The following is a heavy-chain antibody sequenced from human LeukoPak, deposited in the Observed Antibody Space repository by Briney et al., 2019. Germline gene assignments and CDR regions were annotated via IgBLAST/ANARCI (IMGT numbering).Heavy chain of an antibody. D-gene: IGHD6-19*01. V-gene: IGHV3-21*01. Sequence: GGSLRLSCAASGFTFSSYSMNWVRQAPGNGLEWVSSISSSSSYIYYADSLKGRFTISRDNAKNSLYLQMNSLRAEDTAVYYCARVFSSGWTVDYWGQGTLVTVSS. J-gene: IGHJ4*02. CDR2: ISSSSSYI. CDR3: ARVFSSGWTVDY. CDR1: GFTFSSYS.